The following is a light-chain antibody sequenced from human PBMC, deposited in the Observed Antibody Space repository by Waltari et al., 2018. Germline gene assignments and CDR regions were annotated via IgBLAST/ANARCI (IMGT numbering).Light chain of an antibody. CDR2: DVS. J-gene: IGLJ1*01. CDR1: ISHIRAYNY. V-gene: IGLV2-14*01. CDR3: SSYTSSSTYV. Sequence: QSALTQPASVSGSPGQSITISCTGTISHIRAYNYVSWFQKHPGKAPKVMIYDVSNRPPGVSSRFSGSKSGNTASLTISGLQAEDEADYYCSSYTSSSTYVFGSGTMVTVL.